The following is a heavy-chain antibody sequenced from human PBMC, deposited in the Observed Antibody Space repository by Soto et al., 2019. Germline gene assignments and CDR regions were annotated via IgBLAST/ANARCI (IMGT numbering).Heavy chain of an antibody. CDR1: GGSFSGYY. V-gene: IGHV4-34*01. CDR2: INHSGST. J-gene: IGHJ5*02. CDR3: ARVHSRPRDFDCFHRGWFDP. D-gene: IGHD3-9*01. Sequence: PSETLSLTCAVYGGSFSGYYWTWIRQPPGKWLERIGEINHSGSTNYNPALKNRVTISLESSTNQSSLKLSSKTAADTAVYYCARVHSRPRDFDCFHRGWFDPWGQGTLVTVSS.